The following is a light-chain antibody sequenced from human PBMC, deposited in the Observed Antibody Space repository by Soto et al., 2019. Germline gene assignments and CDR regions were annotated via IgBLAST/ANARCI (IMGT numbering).Light chain of an antibody. CDR1: SSNIGSNT. Sequence: QSVLTQPPSASGTPGQRVTISCSGSSSNIGSNTVNWYQQLPGTAPKLLIYSNNQRPSGVPDRFSGSKSGTSASLAISGLQSEDEADYYCAAWDDSLNDVVFGGGTKLIVL. J-gene: IGLJ2*01. CDR3: AAWDDSLNDVV. V-gene: IGLV1-44*01. CDR2: SNN.